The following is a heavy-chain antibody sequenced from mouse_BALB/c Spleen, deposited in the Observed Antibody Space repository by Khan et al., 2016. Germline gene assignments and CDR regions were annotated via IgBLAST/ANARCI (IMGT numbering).Heavy chain of an antibody. Sequence: VKLLESGPGLVKPSQSLSLTCTVTGYSITSDYAWNWIRQFPGNNLEWMGYISYSGSTSYNPSLKRRISITRATSNNQFFLQLPSVHIEDTATYDGARRRRYVDVWGAGRTVTVAT. CDR1: GYSITSDYA. J-gene: IGHJ1*01. CDR2: ISYSGST. V-gene: IGHV3-2*02. CDR3: ARRRRYVDV.